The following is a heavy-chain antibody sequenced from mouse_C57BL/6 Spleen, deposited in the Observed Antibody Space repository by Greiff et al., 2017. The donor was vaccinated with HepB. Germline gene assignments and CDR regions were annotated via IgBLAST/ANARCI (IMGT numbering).Heavy chain of an antibody. CDR3: TRSNYVYYYAMDY. Sequence: EVMLVESGGGLVQPGGSMKLSCVASGFTFSNYWMNWVRQSPEKGLEWVAQIRLKSDNYATHYAESVKGRFTISRDDSKSSVYLQMNNLRAEDTGIYYCTRSNYVYYYAMDYWGQGTSVTVSS. V-gene: IGHV6-3*01. J-gene: IGHJ4*01. CDR2: IRLKSDNYAT. D-gene: IGHD2-5*01. CDR1: GFTFSNYW.